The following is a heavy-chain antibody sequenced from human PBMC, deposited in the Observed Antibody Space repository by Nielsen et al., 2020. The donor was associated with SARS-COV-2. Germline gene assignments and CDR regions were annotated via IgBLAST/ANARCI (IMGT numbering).Heavy chain of an antibody. D-gene: IGHD1-26*01. V-gene: IGHV3-9*01. Sequence: SLKISCAASGFTFDDYAMHWVRQAPGKGLEWVSGISWNSGSIGYADSVKGRFTISRDNAKNSLYLQMNSLRAEDTAVYYCVRDTGAWDFDYWGQRTLITVSS. CDR2: ISWNSGSI. J-gene: IGHJ4*02. CDR3: VRDTGAWDFDY. CDR1: GFTFDDYA.